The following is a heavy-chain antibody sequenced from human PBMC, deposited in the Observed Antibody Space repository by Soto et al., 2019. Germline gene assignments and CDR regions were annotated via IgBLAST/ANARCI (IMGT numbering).Heavy chain of an antibody. D-gene: IGHD6-13*01. V-gene: IGHV1-2*04. CDR3: ARGRYSSSWYYGMDV. J-gene: IGHJ6*02. Sequence: ASVKVSCKASGYTCTGYYMHWVRQAPGQGLEWMGWINPNSGGTNDAQKFQGWVTMTRDTSISTAYMELSRLRSDDTAVYYCARGRYSSSWYYGMDVWGQGTTVTVSS. CDR2: INPNSGGT. CDR1: GYTCTGYY.